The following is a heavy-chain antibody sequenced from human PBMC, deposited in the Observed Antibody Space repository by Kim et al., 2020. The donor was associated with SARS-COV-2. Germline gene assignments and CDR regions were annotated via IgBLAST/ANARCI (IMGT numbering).Heavy chain of an antibody. D-gene: IGHD6-13*01. CDR1: GGSISSSSYY. J-gene: IGHJ4*02. CDR2: IYYSGST. Sequence: SETLSLTCTVSGGSISSSSYYWGWIRQPPGKGLEWIGSIYYSGSTYYNPSLKSRVTISVDTSKNQFSLKLSSVTAADTAVYYCASYVGSIAAASGSIDYWGQGTLVTVSS. CDR3: ASYVGSIAAASGSIDY. V-gene: IGHV4-39*01.